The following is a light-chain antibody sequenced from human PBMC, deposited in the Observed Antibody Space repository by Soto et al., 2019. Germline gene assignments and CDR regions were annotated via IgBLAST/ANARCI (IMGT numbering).Light chain of an antibody. CDR1: SNDVGGYNY. V-gene: IGLV2-14*01. CDR2: EVS. Sequence: QSALTQPASMSGSPGQSITISCTGTSNDVGGYNYVSWYQQHPGKAPKLMIFEVSNRPSGVSNRFSGSKSGNTASLTISGLQAEDEAYYYCCSYTSTNSRVFGGGTKVTVL. CDR3: CSYTSTNSRV. J-gene: IGLJ3*02.